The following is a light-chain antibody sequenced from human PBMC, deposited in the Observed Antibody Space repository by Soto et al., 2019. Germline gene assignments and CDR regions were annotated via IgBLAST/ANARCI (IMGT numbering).Light chain of an antibody. V-gene: IGKV3-15*01. J-gene: IGKJ1*01. CDR2: SAS. CDR1: QSVSSD. CDR3: QQYNNWPRT. Sequence: EIVMTQSPATLSVSPLERATLSCRASQSVSSDLAWYHQKPGQAPRLLIYSASTRATGIPARFSGSGSGTEFTLTIYSLQSEDFAVYYCQQYNNWPRTFGQGTKV.